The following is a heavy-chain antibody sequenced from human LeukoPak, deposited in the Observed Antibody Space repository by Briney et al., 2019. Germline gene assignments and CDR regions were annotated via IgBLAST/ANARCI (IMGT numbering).Heavy chain of an antibody. J-gene: IGHJ4*02. CDR1: GYTFTSYG. CDR3: ARDPSEDFWSGCYSY. V-gene: IGHV1-18*01. Sequence: ASVKVSCKASGYTFTSYGISWVRQAPGQGLEWMGWISAYNGNTNYAQKLQGRVTMTTDTSTSTAYMELRSLRSDDTAVYYCARDPSEDFWSGCYSYWGQGTLVTVSS. D-gene: IGHD3-3*01. CDR2: ISAYNGNT.